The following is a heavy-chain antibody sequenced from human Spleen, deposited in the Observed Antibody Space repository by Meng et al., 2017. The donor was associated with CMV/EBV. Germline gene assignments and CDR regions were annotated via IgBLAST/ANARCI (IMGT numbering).Heavy chain of an antibody. CDR2: IYSGGSST. Sequence: GESLKISCAASGFTFSSYAMSWVRQAPGKGLEWVSVIYSGGSSTYYADSVKGRFTISRDNSKNTLYLQMNSLRAEDTAVYYCAKEDSWEDTAIAGYYYYGMDVWGQGTTVTVSS. D-gene: IGHD5-18*01. J-gene: IGHJ6*02. CDR3: AKEDSWEDTAIAGYYYYGMDV. V-gene: IGHV3-23*03. CDR1: GFTFSSYA.